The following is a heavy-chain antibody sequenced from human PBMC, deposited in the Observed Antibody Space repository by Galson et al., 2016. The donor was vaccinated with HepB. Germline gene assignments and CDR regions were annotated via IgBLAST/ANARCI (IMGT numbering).Heavy chain of an antibody. Sequence: LRLSCAASGFTFSNFGMSWVRQAPGKGLEWVSLISGSGSSTSYADSVAGRFTISRDNSKNTLYLQMSSRSPDDTAVYYCARDGVRWSPVEYFHHWGQGTLVSVSS. J-gene: IGHJ1*01. V-gene: IGHV3-23*01. CDR3: ARDGVRWSPVEYFHH. D-gene: IGHD3-3*01. CDR2: ISGSGSST. CDR1: GFTFSNFG.